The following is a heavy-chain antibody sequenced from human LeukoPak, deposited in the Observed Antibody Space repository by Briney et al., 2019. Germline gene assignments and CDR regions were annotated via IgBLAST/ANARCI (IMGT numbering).Heavy chain of an antibody. CDR2: IYSGGST. Sequence: GGSLRLSCAASGFTVSSNYMSWVRQAPGKGLEWVSVIYSGGSTYSADSVKGRFTISRHNSKNTLYLQMNSLRAEDTAVYYCASSKIVGATIFDYWGQGTLVTVSS. J-gene: IGHJ4*02. CDR1: GFTVSSNY. V-gene: IGHV3-53*04. CDR3: ASSKIVGATIFDY. D-gene: IGHD1-26*01.